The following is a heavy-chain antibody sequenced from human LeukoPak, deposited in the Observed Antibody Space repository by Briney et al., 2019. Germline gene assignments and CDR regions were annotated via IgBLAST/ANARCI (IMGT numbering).Heavy chain of an antibody. V-gene: IGHV3-30-3*01. J-gene: IGHJ4*02. D-gene: IGHD1-7*01. CDR2: ISYDGSNK. Sequence: GGSLRLSCAASGFTFSSYAMLWVRQAPGKGLEWVAVISYDGSNKYYADSVKGRFTISRDNSKNTLYLQMNSLRAEDTAVYYCARGQRITGTGTYDYWGQGTLVTVSS. CDR1: GFTFSSYA. CDR3: ARGQRITGTGTYDY.